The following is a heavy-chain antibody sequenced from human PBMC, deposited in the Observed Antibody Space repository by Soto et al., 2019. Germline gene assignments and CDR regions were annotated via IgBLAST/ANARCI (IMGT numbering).Heavy chain of an antibody. D-gene: IGHD2-21*01. CDR2: IATGGDRI. CDR3: AGAHVLMFASYDAFNV. J-gene: IGHJ3*01. Sequence: EEQLVESGGDLVQPGGYLRLSCTSSGFALDTYAMTWVRLAPGKDLEWISHIATGGDRIYYADSVKGRFTISRDNARNSRYLQMNSLRDDDTALYYCAGAHVLMFASYDAFNVWGQGTLVTVSS. V-gene: IGHV3-48*03. CDR1: GFALDTYA.